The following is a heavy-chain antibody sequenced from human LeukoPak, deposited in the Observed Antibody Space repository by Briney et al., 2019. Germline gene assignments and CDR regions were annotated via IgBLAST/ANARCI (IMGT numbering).Heavy chain of an antibody. D-gene: IGHD6-13*01. V-gene: IGHV3-30*02. CDR3: AKIPAAAGTMAAFDI. Sequence: GGSLRLSCAASGFTFSSYGMHWVRQTPGKGLEWVAFIRYDGSNKYYADSVKGRFTISRDNSKNTLYLQMNSLRAEDTAVYYCAKIPAAAGTMAAFDIWGQGTMVTVSS. CDR1: GFTFSSYG. J-gene: IGHJ3*02. CDR2: IRYDGSNK.